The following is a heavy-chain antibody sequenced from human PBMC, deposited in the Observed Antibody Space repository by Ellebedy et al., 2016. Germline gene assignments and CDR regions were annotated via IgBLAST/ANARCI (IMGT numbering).Heavy chain of an antibody. CDR2: INAGNGNT. CDR3: ARDGFRYSSSWYVNFYFDY. Sequence: ASVKVSCXASGYTFTSYAMHWVRQAPGQRLEWMGWINAGNGNTKYSQKFQGRVTITRDTSASTAYMELSSLRSEDTAVYYCARDGFRYSSSWYVNFYFDYWGQGTLVTVSS. D-gene: IGHD6-13*01. V-gene: IGHV1-3*01. CDR1: GYTFTSYA. J-gene: IGHJ4*02.